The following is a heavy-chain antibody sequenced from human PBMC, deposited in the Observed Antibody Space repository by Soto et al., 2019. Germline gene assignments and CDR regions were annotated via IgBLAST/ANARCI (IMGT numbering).Heavy chain of an antibody. CDR2: ISYDGSNK. J-gene: IGHJ4*02. D-gene: IGHD3-22*01. CDR1: GFTFSSYA. CDR3: ARYRYYYDSRAPYYFDY. Sequence: PGGSLRLSCAASGFTFSSYAMRWVRQAPGKGLEWVAVISYDGSNKYYADSVKGRFTISRDNSKNTLYLQMNSLRAEDTAVYYCARYRYYYDSRAPYYFDYWGQGTLVTVSS. V-gene: IGHV3-30-3*01.